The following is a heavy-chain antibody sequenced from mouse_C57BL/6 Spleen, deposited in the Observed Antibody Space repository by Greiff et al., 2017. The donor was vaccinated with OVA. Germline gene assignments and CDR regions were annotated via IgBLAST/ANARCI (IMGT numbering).Heavy chain of an antibody. V-gene: IGHV1-54*01. D-gene: IGHD1-1*02. J-gene: IGHJ3*01. CDR3: ARSPYGGFAY. Sequence: QVQLKESGAELVRPGTSVKVSCKASGYAFTNYLIEWVKQRPGQGLEWIGVINPGSGGTNYNEKFKGKATLTADKSSSTAYMQLSSLTSEDSAVYFCARSPYGGFAYWGQGTLVTVSA. CDR2: INPGSGGT. CDR1: GYAFTNYL.